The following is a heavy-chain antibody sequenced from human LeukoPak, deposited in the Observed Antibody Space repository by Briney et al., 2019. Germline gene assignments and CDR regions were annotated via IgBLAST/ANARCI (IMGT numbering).Heavy chain of an antibody. CDR3: ARLAAISGSDYPDD. D-gene: IGHD1-26*01. J-gene: IGHJ4*02. Sequence: PSETLSLTCSVSGVSINRYYWSWIRQPPGKGLEWIGYIFYSGNTIYNPSLRSRVTISADTSKNHFSLRLRSVTAADTAVYYCARLAAISGSDYPDDWGQGTLVTVSS. V-gene: IGHV4-59*08. CDR2: IFYSGNT. CDR1: GVSINRYY.